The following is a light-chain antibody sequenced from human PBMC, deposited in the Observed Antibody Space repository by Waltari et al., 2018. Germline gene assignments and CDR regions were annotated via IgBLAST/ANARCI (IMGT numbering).Light chain of an antibody. CDR2: RNX. CDR3: AAWDDSXSGV. V-gene: IGLV1-47*01. CDR1: SSNIGXNX. Sequence: XXVLTQPPSASGTPGQRVTISCSGSSSNIGXNXVYWYQQLPGTAPKLLIXRNXXRPSXXXXXFSGSKSGTSASLAIXGXRSEDEADYYCAAWDDSXSGVFGGXTXLTVL. J-gene: IGLJ3*02.